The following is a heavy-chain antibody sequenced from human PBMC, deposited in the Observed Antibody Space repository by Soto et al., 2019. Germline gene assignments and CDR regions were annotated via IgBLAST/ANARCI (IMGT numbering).Heavy chain of an antibody. CDR3: ARSDCSSTSCYTRGFDY. J-gene: IGHJ4*02. CDR2: IYYSGST. Sequence: SETLSLTCTVSGGSISSYYWSWIRQPPGKGLEWIGYIYYSGSTNYNPSLKSRVTISVDTSKNQFSLKLSSVTAADTAVYYCARSDCSSTSCYTRGFDYWGQGTLVTVSS. V-gene: IGHV4-59*01. D-gene: IGHD2-2*02. CDR1: GGSISSYY.